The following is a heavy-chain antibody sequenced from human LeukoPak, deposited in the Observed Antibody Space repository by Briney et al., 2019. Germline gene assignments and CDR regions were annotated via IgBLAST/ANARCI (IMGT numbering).Heavy chain of an antibody. V-gene: IGHV4-4*07. Sequence: RASETLSLTCTVSGASIGSFYWVWIRQPAGKGLEWIGRLYNGGDTNYSPSLRSRVTMPVDTSKNQFSLKLESVTAADTAVYYCARGVEASGVGFYAFDIWGQGTMVTVSS. CDR2: LYNGGDT. D-gene: IGHD6-13*01. J-gene: IGHJ3*02. CDR3: ARGVEASGVGFYAFDI. CDR1: GASIGSFY.